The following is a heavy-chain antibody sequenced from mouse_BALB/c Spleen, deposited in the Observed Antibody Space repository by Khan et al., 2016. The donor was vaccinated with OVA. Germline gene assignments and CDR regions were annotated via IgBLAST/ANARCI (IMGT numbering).Heavy chain of an antibody. CDR1: GYTFTSHT. D-gene: IGHD2-12*01. CDR3: ARRTTEYALDY. V-gene: IGHV1-4*01. J-gene: IGHJ4*01. Sequence: VQLVESGAELARPGASVKMSCKASGYTFTSHTMRWVKQRPGQGLEWIGYINPRSDYTQYNQKFNDKATLTADISSSTAYMQLSSLTSEDSAVYYCARRTTEYALDYWGQGTSVTVSS. CDR2: INPRSDYT.